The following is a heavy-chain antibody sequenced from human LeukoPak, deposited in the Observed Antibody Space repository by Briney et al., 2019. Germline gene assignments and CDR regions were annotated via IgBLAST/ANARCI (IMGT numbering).Heavy chain of an antibody. Sequence: GGSLRLSCAASGFTLSSYAMSWVRQAPGKGLEWVSAISGSGGSTYYADSVKGRFTISRDNSKNTLYLQMNSLRAEDTAVYYCAKDGTIAVAGTYYFDYWGQGTLVTVSS. D-gene: IGHD6-19*01. CDR1: GFTLSSYA. CDR2: ISGSGGST. V-gene: IGHV3-23*01. J-gene: IGHJ4*02. CDR3: AKDGTIAVAGTYYFDY.